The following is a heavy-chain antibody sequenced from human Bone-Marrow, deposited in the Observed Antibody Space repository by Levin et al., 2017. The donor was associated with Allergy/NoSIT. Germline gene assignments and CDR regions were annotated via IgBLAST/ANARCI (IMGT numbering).Heavy chain of an antibody. V-gene: IGHV3-53*01. Sequence: GGSLRLSCAASGLTVSNNYMSWVRQAPGKGLEWVALIYSGGDTYYADSVKGRFTISRDSSKNTLYLQMNSLRTEDTTVYHCARNIPVTDLGFWGRGTLVTVSS. CDR2: IYSGGDT. J-gene: IGHJ4*02. D-gene: IGHD1-14*01. CDR1: GLTVSNNY. CDR3: ARNIPVTDLGF.